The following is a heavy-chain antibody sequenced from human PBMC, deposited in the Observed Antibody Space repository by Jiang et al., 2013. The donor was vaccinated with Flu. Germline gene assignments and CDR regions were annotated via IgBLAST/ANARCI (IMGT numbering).Heavy chain of an antibody. V-gene: IGHV3-23*01. CDR2: ISGSDGST. J-gene: IGHJ4*02. Sequence: SAISGSDGSTYYADSVKGRFTISRDNSKNTLYLQMNSLRAEDTAVYYCAKDRAYYYGSGSLYYFDYWGQGTLVTVSS. D-gene: IGHD3-10*01. CDR3: AKDRAYYYGSGSLYYFDY.